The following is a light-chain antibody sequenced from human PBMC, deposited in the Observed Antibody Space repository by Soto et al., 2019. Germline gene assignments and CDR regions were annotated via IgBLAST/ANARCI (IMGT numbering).Light chain of an antibody. V-gene: IGKV4-1*01. Sequence: DIVMTQSPDSLAVSLGVRATINCKSSQSVFYSSNDKNYLAWYQQTPGQPPKLLIYWASTRESGVPDRFSGSGSGKYFTLTISILQAEDVAVYYWQLYYSTPPTFGGGTKVEIK. CDR1: QSVFYSSNDKNY. CDR3: QLYYSTPPT. J-gene: IGKJ4*01. CDR2: WAS.